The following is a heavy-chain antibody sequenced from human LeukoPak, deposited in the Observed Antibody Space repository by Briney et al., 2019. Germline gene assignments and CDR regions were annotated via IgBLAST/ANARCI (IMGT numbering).Heavy chain of an antibody. V-gene: IGHV4-59*08. CDR1: GGSITSFY. D-gene: IGHD6-19*01. CDR3: ARNLGSGWYYNY. J-gene: IGHJ4*02. CDR2: MYYSGST. Sequence: SETLSLTCTVSGGSITSFYWSWIRQPPGKGLEWIGYMYYSGSTNYNPSLRSRVTISVDTSKNQFSLKLSSVTAADTAVYYCARNLGSGWYYNYWGQGILVTVSS.